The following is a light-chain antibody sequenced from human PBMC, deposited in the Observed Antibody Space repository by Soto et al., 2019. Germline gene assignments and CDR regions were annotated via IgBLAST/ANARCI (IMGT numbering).Light chain of an antibody. CDR3: QQYYSSPFT. Sequence: DIVMTQSPDSLAVSLGERATINCKSSQSVLYSSNDKNYLAWYQQKAGQPPKLLIYWASTRYSGVPDRFSGSGSGTDFTLTISSLQAEDVAVYHCQQYYSSPFTCGGGTKVEIK. CDR2: WAS. J-gene: IGKJ4*01. CDR1: QSVLYSSNDKNY. V-gene: IGKV4-1*01.